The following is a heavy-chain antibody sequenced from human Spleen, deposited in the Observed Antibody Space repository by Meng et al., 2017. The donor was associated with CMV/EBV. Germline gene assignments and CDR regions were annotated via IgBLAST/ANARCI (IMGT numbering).Heavy chain of an antibody. V-gene: IGHV4-39*01. Sequence: SETLSLTCTVSGGSISSSSYYWGWIRQPPGKGLEWIGSIYYSGSTYYNPSLKSRVTISVDTSKNQFSLKLSSVTAADTAVYYCARDLGAAAGLFDYWGQGTLVTVSS. CDR2: IYYSGST. CDR1: GGSISSSSYY. CDR3: ARDLGAAAGLFDY. J-gene: IGHJ4*02. D-gene: IGHD6-13*01.